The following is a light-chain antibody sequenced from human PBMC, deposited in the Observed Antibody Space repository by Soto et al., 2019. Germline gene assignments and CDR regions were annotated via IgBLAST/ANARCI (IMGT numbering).Light chain of an antibody. J-gene: IGKJ1*01. V-gene: IGKV1-6*02. CDR3: LQDYDYPRT. CDR2: AAS. Sequence: IQMTQSPSSLSASVGDRVTITCRASQSISTYLHWYQQKPGNAPTLLISAASRLQSGVPSRFSGRGSGTDFTLTISSLQPEDFATYYCLQDYDYPRTFGQGTKVDIK. CDR1: QSISTY.